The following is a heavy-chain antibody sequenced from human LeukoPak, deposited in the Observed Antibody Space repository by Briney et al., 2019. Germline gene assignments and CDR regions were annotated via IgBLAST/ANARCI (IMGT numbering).Heavy chain of an antibody. D-gene: IGHD6-19*01. CDR3: ARHSYSSGWYLISSYYFDY. V-gene: IGHV5-51*01. Sequence: GESLKISCRGSGYSFTSYYIAWVRQMPGKGLEWMGIIYIGDSDTRYSPSFQGQVTISADKSISTAYLQWSSLKASDTAMYYCARHSYSSGWYLISSYYFDYWGQGTLVTVSS. J-gene: IGHJ4*02. CDR1: GYSFTSYY. CDR2: IYIGDSDT.